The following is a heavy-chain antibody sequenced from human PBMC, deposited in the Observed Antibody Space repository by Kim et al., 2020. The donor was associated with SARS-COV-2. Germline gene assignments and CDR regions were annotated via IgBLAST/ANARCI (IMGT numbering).Heavy chain of an antibody. CDR2: MNPNSGNT. J-gene: IGHJ4*02. CDR3: ARGGIYCSSTSCYLDY. Sequence: ASVKVSCKASGYTFTRHDINWVRQATGQGLEWMGWMNPNSGNTGYAQKFQGRVTMTRNTSLSTAYMELSSLRSEDTAVYYCARGGIYCSSTSCYLDYWGQGTLVTVSS. D-gene: IGHD2-2*01. V-gene: IGHV1-8*01. CDR1: GYTFTRHD.